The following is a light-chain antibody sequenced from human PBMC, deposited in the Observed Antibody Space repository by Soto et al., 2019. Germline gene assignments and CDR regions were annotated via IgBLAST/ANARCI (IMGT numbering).Light chain of an antibody. CDR2: WAS. Sequence: DIVMTQSPDSLAVFLRERATINCKSSQSVLFSSNKKNYLAWHQQKPGQPPKLLIYWASTRESGLPDRFSGSGSGPDFTLTISSLQSEDVAVYYCQQYYRTPWTFGQGTTVEI. CDR1: QSVLFSSNKKNY. J-gene: IGKJ1*01. V-gene: IGKV4-1*01. CDR3: QQYYRTPWT.